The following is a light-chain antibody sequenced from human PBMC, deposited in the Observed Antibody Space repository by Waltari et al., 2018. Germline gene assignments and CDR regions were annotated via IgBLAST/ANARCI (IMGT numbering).Light chain of an antibody. J-gene: IGKJ4*01. V-gene: IGKV1-5*03. Sequence: DIQMTQSPSTLSASLGDRFTITCRASQGISNWLAWYQQKPGKAPKLLIYKASTLESGVPSRFSGSGSGTEFTLTISSLQPDDFATYYCQQYNSYSLLTFGGGTKVEIK. CDR3: QQYNSYSLLT. CDR2: KAS. CDR1: QGISNW.